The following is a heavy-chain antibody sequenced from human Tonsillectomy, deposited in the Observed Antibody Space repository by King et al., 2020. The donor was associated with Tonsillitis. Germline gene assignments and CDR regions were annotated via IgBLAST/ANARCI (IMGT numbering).Heavy chain of an antibody. D-gene: IGHD3-10*01. CDR3: AREAAYGSGSPNWFDP. V-gene: IGHV4-59*01. CDR1: GGSISSYY. CDR2: IYYSGST. Sequence: HVQLQESGPGLVKPSETLSLTCTVSGGSISSYYWSWIRQPPGKGLEWIGYIYYSGSTNYNPSLKSRVTISVDTSKNQFSLKLRSVTAADTAVYYCAREAAYGSGSPNWFDPWGQGTLVTVSS. J-gene: IGHJ5*02.